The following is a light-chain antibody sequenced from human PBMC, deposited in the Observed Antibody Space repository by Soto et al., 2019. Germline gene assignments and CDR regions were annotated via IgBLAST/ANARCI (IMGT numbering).Light chain of an antibody. V-gene: IGKV1-16*02. CDR2: GAS. CDR3: QQYNILST. J-gene: IGKJ1*01. Sequence: DIQMTQSPSSLSASVGDRVTITCRASQGIANYLNWYQQKPGKAPKLLIYGASSLQSGVPSKFSGSGSGTDFTLTISSLHPDDFATYYCQQYNILSTFGQGTKVEIK. CDR1: QGIANY.